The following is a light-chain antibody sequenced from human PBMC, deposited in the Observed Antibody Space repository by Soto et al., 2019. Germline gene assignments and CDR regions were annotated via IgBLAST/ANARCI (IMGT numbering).Light chain of an antibody. V-gene: IGLV2-14*01. CDR1: SSDIGTYNY. CDR2: EVS. Sequence: QSALTQPAAVSGSPGQSITISCTGTSSDIGTYNYVSWYQQPPGKVPKLMIYEVSNRPSGVSNRFSGSKSGNTASLAISGLQAEDEADYYCSSYTTSSTQVFGGGTKLTVL. J-gene: IGLJ3*02. CDR3: SSYTTSSTQV.